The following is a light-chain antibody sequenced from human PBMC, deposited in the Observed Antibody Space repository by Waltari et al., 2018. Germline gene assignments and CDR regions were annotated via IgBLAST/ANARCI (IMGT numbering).Light chain of an antibody. CDR1: QSVSRA. J-gene: IGKJ1*01. Sequence: EIVLTQSPGTLSLSLGERATVSCRASQSVSRALAWYQQKPGKATSLLIYGASTRAPGIPDRFSGRGCGTDFSLTISRLEPDDFAVYYCQHYLRLPVTFGQGTTVEI. V-gene: IGKV3-20*01. CDR3: QHYLRLPVT. CDR2: GAS.